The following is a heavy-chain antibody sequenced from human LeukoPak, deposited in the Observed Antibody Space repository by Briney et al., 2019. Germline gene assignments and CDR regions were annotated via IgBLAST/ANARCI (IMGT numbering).Heavy chain of an antibody. CDR3: AKVALARPYYYYYGMDV. J-gene: IGHJ6*02. D-gene: IGHD2-21*01. Sequence: GGSLRLSCAASGFTFSSYAMSWVRQAPGKGLEWVSAISGSGGSTDYADSVKGRFTISRDNSKNTLYLQMNSLRAEDTAVYYCAKVALARPYYYYYGMDVWGQGTTVTVSS. CDR1: GFTFSSYA. V-gene: IGHV3-23*01. CDR2: ISGSGGST.